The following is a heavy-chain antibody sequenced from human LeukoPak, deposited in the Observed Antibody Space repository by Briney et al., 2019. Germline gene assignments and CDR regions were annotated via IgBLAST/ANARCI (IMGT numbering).Heavy chain of an antibody. D-gene: IGHD3-10*01. CDR2: INHSGST. J-gene: IGHJ5*02. V-gene: IGHV4-34*01. CDR3: ARGSVRGEFDP. Sequence: SETLSLTCAVYGGSFSGYYWNWIRQPPGKGLEWIGEINHSGSTNYNPSLKSRVTMSVDTSKNQFSLKLSSVTAADTAVYSCARGSVRGEFDPWGQGTLVTVSS. CDR1: GGSFSGYY.